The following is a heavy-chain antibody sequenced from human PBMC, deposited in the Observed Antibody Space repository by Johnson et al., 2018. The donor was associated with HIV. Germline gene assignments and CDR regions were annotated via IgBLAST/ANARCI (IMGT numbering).Heavy chain of an antibody. Sequence: VQLVESGGGLVQPGESLRLSCAASGFTFSNYYMSWVRQAPGKGLEWVANMNQGASEKNYVDSVKWRFTISRDNAKNSLYLQMNSLRPEDTAVYFCARDSIICYSCAFDMWGQGTMVTVSS. CDR1: GFTFSNYY. J-gene: IGHJ3*02. D-gene: IGHD2-2*01. V-gene: IGHV3-7*05. CDR3: ARDSIICYSCAFDM. CDR2: MNQGASEK.